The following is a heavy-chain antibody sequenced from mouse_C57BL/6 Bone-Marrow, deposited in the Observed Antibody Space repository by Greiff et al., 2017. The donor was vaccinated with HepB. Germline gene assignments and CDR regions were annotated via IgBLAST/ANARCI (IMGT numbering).Heavy chain of an antibody. D-gene: IGHD3-1*01. J-gene: IGHJ4*01. CDR2: ISDGGSYT. V-gene: IGHV5-4*03. CDR1: GFTFSSYA. Sequence: EVKLVESGGGLVKPGGSLKLSCAASGFTFSSYAMSWVRQTPEKRLEWVATISDGGSYTYYPDNVKGRFTISRDNAKNNLYLQMSHLKSEDTAMYYCARGLTWGQGTSVTVSS. CDR3: ARGLT.